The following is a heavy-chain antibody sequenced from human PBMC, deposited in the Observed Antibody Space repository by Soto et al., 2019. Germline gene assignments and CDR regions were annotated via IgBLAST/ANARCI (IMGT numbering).Heavy chain of an antibody. CDR2: IYHSGIT. CDR1: GASISSGGYS. CDR3: AREGPHDKESAGEI. Sequence: QLQLQESGSRLVKPSETLSLTCVVSGASISSGGYSWSWIRQPPGKGLEWIGYIYHSGITYYNPTLRSRVTISGETTKNRFSLNLSSLTAADTAVYYGAREGPHDKESAGEIWGQGTLVTVSS. V-gene: IGHV4-30-2*01. D-gene: IGHD3-9*01. J-gene: IGHJ3*02.